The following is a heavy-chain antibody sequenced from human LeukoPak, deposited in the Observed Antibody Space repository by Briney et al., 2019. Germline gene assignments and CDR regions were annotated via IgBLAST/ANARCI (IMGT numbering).Heavy chain of an antibody. CDR3: AKLLWELHDAFDI. CDR2: IRYDGSNK. CDR1: GFTFSSYG. V-gene: IGHV3-30*02. D-gene: IGHD1-26*01. J-gene: IGHJ3*02. Sequence: AGGSLRLSCAASGFTFSSYGMHWVRQAPGKGLEWVAFIRYDGSNKYYADSVKGRFTISRDNSKNTLYLQMNSLRAEDTAVYYCAKLLWELHDAFDIWGQGTMVTVSS.